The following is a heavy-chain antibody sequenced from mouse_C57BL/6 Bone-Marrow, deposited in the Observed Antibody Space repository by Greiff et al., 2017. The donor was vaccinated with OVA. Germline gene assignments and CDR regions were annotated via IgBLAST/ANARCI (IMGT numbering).Heavy chain of an antibody. CDR3: ARLYYFGSDCFDD. J-gene: IGHJ2*01. CDR1: GFTFTSYW. CDR2: IDPSASYS. V-gene: IGHV1-69*01. Sequence: VQLQQPGAELVMPGASVKLSCKASGFTFTSYWMHWVTQRPGKGLEWIGEIDPSASYSNYNQKFKGKSTLTVDKSSSTAYMHLSSLTSDDSAVYYGARLYYFGSDCFDDWGQGTTLTVSS. D-gene: IGHD1-1*01.